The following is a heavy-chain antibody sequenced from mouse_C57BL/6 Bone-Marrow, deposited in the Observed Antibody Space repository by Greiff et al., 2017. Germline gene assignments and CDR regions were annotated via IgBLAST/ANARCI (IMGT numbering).Heavy chain of an antibody. CDR2: IDPSDSYT. CDR1: GYTFTSYW. CDR3: AREAVYYGNSVYYYAMDY. D-gene: IGHD2-1*01. J-gene: IGHJ4*01. Sequence: QVQLQQPGAELVRPGTSVKLSCKASGYTFTSYWMHWVKQRPGQGLEWIGVIDPSDSYTNYNQKFKGKATLTVYTSSSTAYMQLSSLTSEDSAVYYCAREAVYYGNSVYYYAMDYWGQGTSVTVSS. V-gene: IGHV1-59*01.